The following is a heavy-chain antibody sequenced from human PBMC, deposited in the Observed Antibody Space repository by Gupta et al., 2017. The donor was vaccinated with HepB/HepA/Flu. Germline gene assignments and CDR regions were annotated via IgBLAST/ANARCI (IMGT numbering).Heavy chain of an antibody. Sequence: QVQLVESGGGLVKPGGSLRLPCAASGFMFSDYYMTWIRQAPGKGLEWLSTISSNGNSVNYADSGKGRFTISRDNAKNSLFLQLNSLRAEDTAVYYCGRNILYVQLVEDWGQGTLVTVSS. CDR3: GRNILYVQLVED. D-gene: IGHD2/OR15-2a*01. CDR1: GFMFSDYY. CDR2: ISSNGNSV. J-gene: IGHJ4*02. V-gene: IGHV3-11*04.